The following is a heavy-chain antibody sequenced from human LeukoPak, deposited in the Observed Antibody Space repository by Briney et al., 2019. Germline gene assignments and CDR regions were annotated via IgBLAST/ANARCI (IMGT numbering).Heavy chain of an antibody. CDR2: IIPILGIA. D-gene: IGHD3-3*01. Sequence: GASVKVSCKASGGTFSSYAISWVRQAPGQGLEWMGRIIPILGIANYAQKFQGRVTMTRDTSISTAYMELSRLRSDDTAVYYCATGARITIFGVVISTYYFDYWGQGTLVTVSS. CDR3: ATGARITIFGVVISTYYFDY. CDR1: GGTFSSYA. V-gene: IGHV1-69*04. J-gene: IGHJ4*02.